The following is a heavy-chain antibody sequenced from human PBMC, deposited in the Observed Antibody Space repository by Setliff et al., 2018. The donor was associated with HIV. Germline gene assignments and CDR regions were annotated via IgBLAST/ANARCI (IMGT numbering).Heavy chain of an antibody. CDR2: FYPGTGGT. V-gene: IGHV1-3*01. D-gene: IGHD3-16*01. CDR1: GYTFNDFV. J-gene: IGHJ4*02. Sequence: GASVKVSCKTSGYTFNDFVIHWVRQAPGQRPEYMGWFYPGTGGTGYSPRFQGRLTFSRDTSATTAHVEVNSLTSEDTAVYYCARAVPGGGNDYFGYWGQGALVTVSS. CDR3: ARAVPGGGNDYFGY.